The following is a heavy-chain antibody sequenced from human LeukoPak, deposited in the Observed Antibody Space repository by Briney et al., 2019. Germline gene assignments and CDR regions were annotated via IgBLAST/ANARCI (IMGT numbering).Heavy chain of an antibody. Sequence: PGGSLRLSCAASGFTFSSYGMHWVRQAPGKGLEWVAVIWYDGSNKYYADSVKGRFTIYRDNSKNTLYLQMNSLRAEDTAVYYCARLYGTYPGWFDPWGQGTLVTVSS. CDR2: IWYDGSNK. D-gene: IGHD4-17*01. J-gene: IGHJ5*02. V-gene: IGHV3-33*01. CDR3: ARLYGTYPGWFDP. CDR1: GFTFSSYG.